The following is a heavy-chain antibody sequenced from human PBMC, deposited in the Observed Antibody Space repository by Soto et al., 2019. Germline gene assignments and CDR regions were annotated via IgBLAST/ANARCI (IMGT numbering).Heavy chain of an antibody. Sequence: ASVKLSCKASGYTFTGYYMHWVRQATGQGLEWMGWINPNSGGTNYAQKFQGWVTMTRDTSISTAYMELSRLRSDDTAVYYCARERIGQPAHTAGYCSGGSCYGGGLSNWFDPWGQGTLVTVSS. CDR3: ARERIGQPAHTAGYCSGGSCYGGGLSNWFDP. CDR1: GYTFTGYY. D-gene: IGHD2-15*01. J-gene: IGHJ5*02. V-gene: IGHV1-2*04. CDR2: INPNSGGT.